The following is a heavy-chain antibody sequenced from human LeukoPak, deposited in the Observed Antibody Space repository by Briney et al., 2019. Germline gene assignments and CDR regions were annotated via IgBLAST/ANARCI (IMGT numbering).Heavy chain of an antibody. CDR2: IIPIFGTA. D-gene: IGHD1-26*01. Sequence: SVKVSCKASGGTFSSYAISWVRQAPGQGLEWMGGIIPIFGTANYAQKFQGRVTITADESTSTAYMELSSLRSEDTAVYYCARAAVGANHGSAFDIWGQGTMVTVSS. V-gene: IGHV1-69*01. CDR3: ARAAVGANHGSAFDI. CDR1: GGTFSSYA. J-gene: IGHJ3*02.